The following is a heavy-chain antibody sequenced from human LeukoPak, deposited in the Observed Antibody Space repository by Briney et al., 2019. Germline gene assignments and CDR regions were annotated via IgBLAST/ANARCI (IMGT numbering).Heavy chain of an antibody. J-gene: IGHJ6*03. CDR3: ARVPRITMVRGPRHYYYYMDV. V-gene: IGHV1-8*01. CDR1: GYTFTSYD. Sequence: ASVKVSCKASGYTFTSYDINWVRQATRQGLEWMGWINPNSGNTGYAQKFQGRVTMTRNTSISTAYMELSSLRSEDTAVYYCARVPRITMVRGPRHYYYYMDVWGKGTTVTVSS. CDR2: INPNSGNT. D-gene: IGHD3-10*01.